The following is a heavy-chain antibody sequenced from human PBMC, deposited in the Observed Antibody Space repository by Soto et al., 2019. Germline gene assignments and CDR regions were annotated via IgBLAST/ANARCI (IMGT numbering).Heavy chain of an antibody. D-gene: IGHD5-18*01. CDR2: IYSGGST. CDR1: GFTVSSNY. CDR3: ARGQRGYSYARFDY. J-gene: IGHJ4*02. V-gene: IGHV3-66*01. Sequence: EVQLVESGGGLVQPGGSLRLSCAASGFTVSSNYMSWVRQAPGKGLEWISIIYSGGSTYYADSVKGRFTISRDNSKNTMSLQMNSLRADDTAVYYCARGQRGYSYARFDYWGQGTLVTVSS.